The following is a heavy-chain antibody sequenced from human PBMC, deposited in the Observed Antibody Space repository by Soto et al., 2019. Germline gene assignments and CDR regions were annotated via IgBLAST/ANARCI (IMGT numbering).Heavy chain of an antibody. CDR3: ARGVGGVNDY. J-gene: IGHJ4*02. V-gene: IGHV4-34*01. Sequence: VQLQQWGAGLLKPSETLALTCSVYGSSFSGYYWSWIRQPPGKGLEWIGEINHSGSTNYNPSLKSRVTIAVDTSKDQFSLQLSSVTPADTAVYYCARGVGGVNDYWGQGPLVTVSS. CDR2: INHSGST. D-gene: IGHD3-16*01. CDR1: GSSFSGYY.